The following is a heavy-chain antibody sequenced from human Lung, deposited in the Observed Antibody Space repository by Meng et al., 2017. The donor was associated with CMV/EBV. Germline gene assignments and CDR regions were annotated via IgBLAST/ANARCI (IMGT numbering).Heavy chain of an antibody. CDR2: ISSSSSYI. V-gene: IGHV3-21*01. CDR1: GFTFSSYS. D-gene: IGHD3-22*01. Sequence: SCAASGFTFSSYSMNWVRQAPGKGLEWVSSISSSSSYISYADSVKGRFIISRDNAKNSLYLQMNSLRAEDTAVYHCAPTYYYDSCGYYPFDYWGQGTXVTVSS. J-gene: IGHJ4*02. CDR3: APTYYYDSCGYYPFDY.